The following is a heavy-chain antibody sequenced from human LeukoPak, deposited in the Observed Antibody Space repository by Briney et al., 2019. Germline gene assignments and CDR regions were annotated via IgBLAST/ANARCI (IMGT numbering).Heavy chain of an antibody. D-gene: IGHD3-22*01. Sequence: GESLKISCNGSGYSFTNYWIGWVRQMPGKGLEWMGIVYPADSSTRYSPSFRGQVTISADKPITTAYLQWSSLKASDIALYDCTRYVYDSSGYYYDYWGQGTLVTVSS. CDR1: GYSFTNYW. V-gene: IGHV5-51*04. J-gene: IGHJ4*02. CDR3: TRYVYDSSGYYYDY. CDR2: VYPADSST.